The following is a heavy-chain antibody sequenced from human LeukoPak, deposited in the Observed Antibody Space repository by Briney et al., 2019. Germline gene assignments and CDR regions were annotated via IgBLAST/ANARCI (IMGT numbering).Heavy chain of an antibody. J-gene: IGHJ5*02. V-gene: IGHV1-69*04. CDR1: GGTFSSYA. CDR2: IIPIFGIA. CDR3: ASVGVVVPAASNWFDP. D-gene: IGHD2-2*01. Sequence: SVKVSCKASGGTFSSYAISWVRQAPGQGLEWMGRIIPIFGIANYAQKFQGRVTITADKSTSTAYVELSSLRSEDTAVYYCASVGVVVPAASNWFDPWGQGTLVTVSS.